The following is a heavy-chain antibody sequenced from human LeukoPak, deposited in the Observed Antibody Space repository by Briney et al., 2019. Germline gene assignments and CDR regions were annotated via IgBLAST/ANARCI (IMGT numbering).Heavy chain of an antibody. CDR3: ARDSWNGRWDPWFGELLDV. CDR2: MNPNSGIT. CDR1: GYTFTNYD. D-gene: IGHD3-10*01. Sequence: ASVKVSCKASGYTFTNYDINWVRQATGQGLEWMGYMNPNSGITTYAQKFQGRVTMTRNTSISTAYMELSSLRSEDTAVYYCARDSWNGRWDPWFGELLDVWGKGTTVTVSS. J-gene: IGHJ6*04. V-gene: IGHV1-8*01.